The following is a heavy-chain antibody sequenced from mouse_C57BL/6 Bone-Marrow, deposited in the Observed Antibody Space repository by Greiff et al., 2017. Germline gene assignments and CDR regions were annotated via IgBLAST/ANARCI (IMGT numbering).Heavy chain of an antibody. J-gene: IGHJ3*01. CDR2: IDPSDSYT. CDR1: GYTFTSYW. V-gene: IGHV1-50*01. CDR3: ARSYYYGSSSFAY. D-gene: IGHD1-1*01. Sequence: QVQLQQPGAELVKPGASVKLSCKASGYTFTSYWMQWVKQRPGQGLEWIGEIDPSDSYTNYNQKFKGKATLTVDTSSSTAYMQLSSLTSEDSAVYYCARSYYYGSSSFAYWGQGTLVTVSA.